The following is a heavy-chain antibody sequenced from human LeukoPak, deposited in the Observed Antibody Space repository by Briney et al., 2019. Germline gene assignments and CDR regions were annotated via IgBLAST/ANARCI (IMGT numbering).Heavy chain of an antibody. CDR1: GFTFSSSW. D-gene: IGHD5-12*01. Sequence: GRSLRLSCAASGFTFSSSWLHWVRQAPGKGLVWVSRINERGSSTSYADSVKGRFTISRDNAKNTLYLQMNSLRADDTAVYYCAGGRLVAASKAVAIDYWGQGTLVTVSS. CDR2: INERGSST. CDR3: AGGRLVAASKAVAIDY. V-gene: IGHV3-74*01. J-gene: IGHJ4*02.